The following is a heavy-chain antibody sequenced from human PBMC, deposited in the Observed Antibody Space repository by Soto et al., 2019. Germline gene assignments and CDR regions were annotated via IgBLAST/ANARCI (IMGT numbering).Heavy chain of an antibody. J-gene: IGHJ4*02. CDR3: ARSTRGYCSGGSCYSLGDY. V-gene: IGHV1-69*06. Sequence: QVQLVQSGAEVKKPGSSVKVSCKASGGTFSSYAISWVRQAPGQGLEWMGGIIPIFGTANYAQKFQGRVTMTADKSTSTAYMELSSLRSEDTAVYYCARSTRGYCSGGSCYSLGDYWGQGTLVTVSS. D-gene: IGHD2-15*01. CDR2: IIPIFGTA. CDR1: GGTFSSYA.